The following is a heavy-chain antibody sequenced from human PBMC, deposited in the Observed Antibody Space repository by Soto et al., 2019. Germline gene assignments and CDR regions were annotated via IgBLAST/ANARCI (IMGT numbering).Heavy chain of an antibody. Sequence: EVQLVESGGGLVQPGGSLRLSCAASGFTFSIYSMSWVRQAPGKGLEWVAYISGGDTNIINYADSVKGRFIISRDDAKNSLYLQMNSLRDEDTAVYYCARDRYWEQWLGPHAAFHIWGQGTMVTVSS. CDR3: ARDRYWEQWLGPHAAFHI. D-gene: IGHD6-19*01. CDR1: GFTFSIYS. CDR2: ISGGDTNII. J-gene: IGHJ3*02. V-gene: IGHV3-48*02.